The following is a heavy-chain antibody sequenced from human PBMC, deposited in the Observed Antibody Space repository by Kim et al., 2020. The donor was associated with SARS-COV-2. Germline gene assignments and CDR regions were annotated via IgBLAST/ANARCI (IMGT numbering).Heavy chain of an antibody. CDR2: INAGNYKT. V-gene: IGHV1-3*01. D-gene: IGHD2-2*03. CDR1: GYSFTNYA. J-gene: IGHJ4*02. CDR3: ASGCDDGCYYFDY. Sequence: ASVKVSCKASGYSFTNYAMYWVRQAPGQGLEWMGSINAGNYKTKYSRKFQDRLTITGDTSASTAYMELSSLRSEDTTVYYCASGCDDGCYYFDYWGQGTLVTVPS.